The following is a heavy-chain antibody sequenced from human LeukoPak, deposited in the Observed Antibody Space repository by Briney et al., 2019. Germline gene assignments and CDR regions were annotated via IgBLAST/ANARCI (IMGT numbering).Heavy chain of an antibody. Sequence: SETLSLTCAVYGASFNDYYWSWIRHSPTKGLEWIGEVNHSGSTKYNPSLKSRVTISADKSKNQFFLRLSPVAAADSGVYYCARERASNNHDNWFDPWGQGTLVTVSS. CDR1: GASFNDYY. CDR2: VNHSGST. V-gene: IGHV4-34*01. J-gene: IGHJ5*02. CDR3: ARERASNNHDNWFDP.